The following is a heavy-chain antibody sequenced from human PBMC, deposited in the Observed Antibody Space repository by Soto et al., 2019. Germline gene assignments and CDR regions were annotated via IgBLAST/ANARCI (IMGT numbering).Heavy chain of an antibody. CDR1: GFTFSSYW. Sequence: GGSVRLSCAASGFTFSSYWMHWVRQAPGKGLVWVSRINSDGSSTNYADSVKGRFTISRDNAKNTLYLQMSSLRAEDTAVYYCARDSPSYYYGSGSYPPSFDIWGQGTMVTVSS. D-gene: IGHD3-10*01. CDR3: ARDSPSYYYGSGSYPPSFDI. V-gene: IGHV3-74*01. CDR2: INSDGSST. J-gene: IGHJ3*02.